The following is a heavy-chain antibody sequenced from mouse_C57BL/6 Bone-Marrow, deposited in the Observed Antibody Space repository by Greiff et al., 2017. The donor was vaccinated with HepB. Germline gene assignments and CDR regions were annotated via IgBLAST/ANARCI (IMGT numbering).Heavy chain of an antibody. Sequence: VKLSCKASGYTFTSYWMHWVKQRPIQGLEWIGNIDPSDSETHYNQKFKDKATLTVDKSSSTAYMQLSSLTSEDSAVYYCARSEGLLSYYYAMDYWGQGTSVTVSS. V-gene: IGHV1-52*01. D-gene: IGHD2-12*01. J-gene: IGHJ4*01. CDR3: ARSEGLLSYYYAMDY. CDR1: GYTFTSYW. CDR2: IDPSDSET.